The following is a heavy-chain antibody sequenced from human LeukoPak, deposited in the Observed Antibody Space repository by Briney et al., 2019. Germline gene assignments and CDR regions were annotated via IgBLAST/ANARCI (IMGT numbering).Heavy chain of an antibody. CDR1: EFTFSSYW. J-gene: IGHJ3*02. Sequence: GGSLRLSCVASEFTFSSYWMHWVRQAPGKGLVWVSRINGDGSGTTYADSVKGRFTISRDNAKNTLYLQMSSLRAEDTAVYYCARAPGQNHAFDIWGQGTMVTVSS. CDR2: INGDGSGT. CDR3: ARAPGQNHAFDI. V-gene: IGHV3-74*03.